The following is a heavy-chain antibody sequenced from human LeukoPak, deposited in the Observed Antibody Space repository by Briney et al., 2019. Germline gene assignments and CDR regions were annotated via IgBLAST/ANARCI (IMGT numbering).Heavy chain of an antibody. J-gene: IGHJ3*02. CDR2: INPNSGGT. CDR3: ARGRITMIVVVITTDAFDI. Sequence: ASLNDSCKASRYTFTAYYIHWVRPAPGQGLEWMGWINPNSGGTNYAQKFEGRVTMTRDASLSTAYMELSRLRSEDTAVYYCARGRITMIVVVITTDAFDIWGQGTMVTVSS. D-gene: IGHD3-22*01. CDR1: RYTFTAYY. V-gene: IGHV1-2*02.